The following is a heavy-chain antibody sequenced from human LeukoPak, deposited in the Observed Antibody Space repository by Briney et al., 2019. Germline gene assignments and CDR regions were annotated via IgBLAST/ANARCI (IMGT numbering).Heavy chain of an antibody. Sequence: SVKVSCKASGGTFSNYAISWVRQAPGQGLEWMGGIIPIFGTANYAQKIQGRVTITADKSTSTAYMELSSLRSEDTAVYYCARAQTRGEQWLVTDYWGQGTLVTVSS. D-gene: IGHD6-19*01. CDR2: IIPIFGTA. V-gene: IGHV1-69*06. CDR3: ARAQTRGEQWLVTDY. J-gene: IGHJ4*02. CDR1: GGTFSNYA.